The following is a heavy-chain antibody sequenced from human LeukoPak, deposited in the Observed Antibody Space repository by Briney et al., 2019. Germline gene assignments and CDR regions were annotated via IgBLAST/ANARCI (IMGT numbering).Heavy chain of an antibody. CDR1: GGSISSSNW. CDR3: ADKTTGTAGTFDY. Sequence: SGTLSLTCAVSGGSISSSNWWSWVRQPPGKGLEWIGEIHHSGSTNYNPSLKSRVTISVDKSKNQFSLNMRSVTAADTAVYYCADKTTGTAGTFDYWGQGTLVTVSS. CDR2: IHHSGST. D-gene: IGHD1-1*01. V-gene: IGHV4-4*02. J-gene: IGHJ4*02.